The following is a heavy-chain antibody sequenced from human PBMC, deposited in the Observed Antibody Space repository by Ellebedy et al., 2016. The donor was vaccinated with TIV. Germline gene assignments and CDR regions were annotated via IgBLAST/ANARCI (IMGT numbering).Heavy chain of an antibody. J-gene: IGHJ6*02. CDR2: ISSSSSYI. Sequence: GGSLRLSXAASGFTFSSYSMNWVRQAPGKGLEWVSSISSSSSYIYYADSVKGRFTISRDNAKNSLYLQMNSLRAEDTAVYYCAREYVAAAGTDGMDVWGQGTTVTVSS. D-gene: IGHD6-13*01. CDR3: AREYVAAAGTDGMDV. V-gene: IGHV3-21*01. CDR1: GFTFSSYS.